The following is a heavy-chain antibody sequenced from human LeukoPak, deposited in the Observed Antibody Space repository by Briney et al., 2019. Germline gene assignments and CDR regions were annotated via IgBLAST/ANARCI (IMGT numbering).Heavy chain of an antibody. V-gene: IGHV4-59*01. CDR3: AREYYYGSGSSFDY. D-gene: IGHD3-10*01. CDR2: IYYSGST. Sequence: PSETLSLTCTVPGGSISSYYWSWIRQPPGEGLEWIGYIYYSGSTNYNPSLKSRVTISVDTSKNQFSLKLSSVTAADTAVYYCAREYYYGSGSSFDYWGQGTLVTVSS. J-gene: IGHJ4*02. CDR1: GGSISSYY.